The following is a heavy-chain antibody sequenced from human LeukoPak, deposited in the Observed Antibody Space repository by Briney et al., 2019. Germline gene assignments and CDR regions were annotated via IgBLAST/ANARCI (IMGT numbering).Heavy chain of an antibody. CDR2: IKQDGSEK. Sequence: PGGSLRLSCAASGFTFSSYWMSWVRQAPGKGLEWVANIKQDGSEKYYVDSVKGRSTISRDNAKNSLYLQMNSLRAEDTALYYCARWPRTYYGDYGTVEDWGQGTLVTVSS. CDR3: ARWPRTYYGDYGTVED. J-gene: IGHJ4*02. D-gene: IGHD4-17*01. CDR1: GFTFSSYW. V-gene: IGHV3-7*03.